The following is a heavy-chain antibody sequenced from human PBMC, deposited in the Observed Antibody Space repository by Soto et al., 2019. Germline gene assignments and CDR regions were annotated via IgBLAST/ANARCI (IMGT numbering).Heavy chain of an antibody. Sequence: TSETLSLTCTVSGGSISSYYWSWIRQPPGKGLEWIGYIYYSGSTNYNPSLKSRVTISVDTSKNQFSLKLSSVTAADTAVYYCARGGCTNGVCYHYYYYGMDVWGQGTTVTVSS. CDR1: GGSISSYY. V-gene: IGHV4-59*01. CDR3: ARGGCTNGVCYHYYYYGMDV. J-gene: IGHJ6*02. D-gene: IGHD2-8*01. CDR2: IYYSGST.